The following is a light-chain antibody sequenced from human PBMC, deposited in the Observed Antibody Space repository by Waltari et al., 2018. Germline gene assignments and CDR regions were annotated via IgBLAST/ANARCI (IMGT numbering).Light chain of an antibody. Sequence: EIVLTQSPATLSLSPGERATLSCRASQSVSSYLAWYQQKPGQAPRLLIYDASNRGTGIPARFSGSGSGTDFTLTISGLESEDFAVYYCQQRSNFGGGTKVEIK. J-gene: IGKJ4*01. CDR3: QQRSN. V-gene: IGKV3-11*01. CDR2: DAS. CDR1: QSVSSY.